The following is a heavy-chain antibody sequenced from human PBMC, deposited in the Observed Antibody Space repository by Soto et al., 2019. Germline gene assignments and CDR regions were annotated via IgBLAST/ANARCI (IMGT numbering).Heavy chain of an antibody. CDR2: IECSGST. D-gene: IGHD1-20*01. J-gene: IGHJ6*02. Sequence: PSETRCRTCTVSDASVGSATYDWNWISQPPGKPREWIGDIECSGSTNYNPSRNSRATISFETSNDHVSLKLISVTAADTAVYECPSTRANNITSYYALDVWGPGTTVSVSS. V-gene: IGHV4-61*03. CDR1: DASVGSATYD. CDR3: PSTRANNITSYYALDV.